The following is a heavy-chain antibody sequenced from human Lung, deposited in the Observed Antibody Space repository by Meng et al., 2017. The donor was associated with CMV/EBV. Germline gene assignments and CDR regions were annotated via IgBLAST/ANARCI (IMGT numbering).Heavy chain of an antibody. CDR2: ISWNSGNI. D-gene: IGHD3-9*01. CDR1: GFSFDDYA. Sequence: SLKISCAASGFSFDDYAMHWVRQAPGKGLEWVAGISWNSGNIGYVDSVKGRFSISRDNAKKSLYLQVSSLSVDDTASYYCAKSESFDIFSGAFDMWGQRTMVTVSS. CDR3: AKSESFDIFSGAFDM. V-gene: IGHV3-9*01. J-gene: IGHJ3*02.